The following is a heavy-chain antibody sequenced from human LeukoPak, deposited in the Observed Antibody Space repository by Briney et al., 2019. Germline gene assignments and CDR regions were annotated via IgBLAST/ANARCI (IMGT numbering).Heavy chain of an antibody. D-gene: IGHD3-10*01. V-gene: IGHV4-4*07. Sequence: PSETLSLTCTVSGGSISSYYWSWIRQPAGKGLEWIGRIYTSGSTNYNPSLKSRVTMSVDTSKNQFSLKLSSVTAADTAVYYCARDEVYYYGSGSLPQFDYWGQGTLVTVSS. CDR2: IYTSGST. J-gene: IGHJ4*02. CDR1: GGSISSYY. CDR3: ARDEVYYYGSGSLPQFDY.